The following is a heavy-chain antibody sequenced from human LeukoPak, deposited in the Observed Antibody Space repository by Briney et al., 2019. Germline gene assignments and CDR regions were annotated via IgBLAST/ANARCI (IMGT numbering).Heavy chain of an antibody. D-gene: IGHD5-18*01. CDR3: ARLARGNRYGPYDY. CDR2: IYDSGST. CDR1: GGSLRGHY. J-gene: IGHJ4*02. V-gene: IGHV4-59*08. Sequence: KPSETLSLTCTVPGGSLRGHYWSWIRQPSGEGPERIGYIYDSGSTDYNPSLRSRVTVSVDTSKNQFSLKLSSVTAADTAVYYCARLARGNRYGPYDYWGQGTLVTVSS.